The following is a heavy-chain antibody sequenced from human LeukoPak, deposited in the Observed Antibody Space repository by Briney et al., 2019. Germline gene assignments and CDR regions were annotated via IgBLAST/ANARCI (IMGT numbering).Heavy chain of an antibody. CDR2: IYSGST. D-gene: IGHD5-18*01. V-gene: IGHV4-39*07. J-gene: IGHJ3*02. Sequence: SETLSLTCTVSGGSISTSSYYWGWIRQPPGKGLEWIGSIYSGSTYYNPSLKSRVTISVDTSKNQFSLKLSSVTAADTAVYFCAGRYSYGYFAFDIWGQGTMVTVSS. CDR1: GGSISTSSYY. CDR3: AGRYSYGYFAFDI.